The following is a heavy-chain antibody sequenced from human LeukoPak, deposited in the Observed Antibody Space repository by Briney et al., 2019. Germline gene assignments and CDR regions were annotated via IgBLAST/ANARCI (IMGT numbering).Heavy chain of an antibody. V-gene: IGHV4-34*01. J-gene: IGHJ5*02. CDR3: ARGGYCSSTSCYLNWLDP. CDR1: GGSFSGYY. Sequence: SETLSLTCAVYGGSFSGYYWSLIRQPPGKGLEWIGEINHSGNTNYNPSPKSRVTISVDTSKNQFSLKLSSVTAADTAVYYCARGGYCSSTSCYLNWLDPWGQGTLVTVSS. CDR2: INHSGNT. D-gene: IGHD2-2*01.